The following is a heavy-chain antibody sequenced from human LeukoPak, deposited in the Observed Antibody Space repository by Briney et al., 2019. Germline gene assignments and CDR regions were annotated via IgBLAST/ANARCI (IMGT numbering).Heavy chain of an antibody. CDR2: INQDGSEK. Sequence: PGGSLRLSSAASGFIFSNYWMSWVRQAPGKGLEWVANINQDGSEKYFVDSVKGRFTISRDNAKNSLYLQMNSLRVEDTAVYYCARVAKYYYGSETYYFFEHWGQGTPVTASS. J-gene: IGHJ4*02. V-gene: IGHV3-7*01. CDR1: GFIFSNYW. D-gene: IGHD3-10*01. CDR3: ARVAKYYYGSETYYFFEH.